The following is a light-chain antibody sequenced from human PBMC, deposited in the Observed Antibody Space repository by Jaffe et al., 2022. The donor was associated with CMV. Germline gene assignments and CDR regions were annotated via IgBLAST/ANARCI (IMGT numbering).Light chain of an antibody. CDR2: EDS. Sequence: NFMLTQPHSVSESPGKTVTISCTRSSGRIASSYVQWYQQRPGSAPTIVIYEDSQRPSGVPDRFSGSIDSSSNSASLTISGLKTEDEADYYCQSYDYETSSPWLFGGGTKLTVL. V-gene: IGLV6-57*04. CDR3: QSYDYETSSPWL. J-gene: IGLJ3*02. CDR1: SGRIASSY.